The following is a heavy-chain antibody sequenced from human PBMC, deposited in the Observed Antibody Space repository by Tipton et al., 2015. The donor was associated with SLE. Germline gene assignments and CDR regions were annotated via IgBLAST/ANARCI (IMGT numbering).Heavy chain of an antibody. V-gene: IGHV3-30*03. CDR3: AREGNWNGEFDY. Sequence: RSLRLSCAASGITFSSYVMHWVRQAPGKGLAWVAVISDDGSNKYYADSVKGRFTVSRDNSKNTLHLQMNSLRAEDTAVYYCAREGNWNGEFDYWGQGTLVTVSS. J-gene: IGHJ4*02. CDR2: ISDDGSNK. CDR1: GITFSSYV. D-gene: IGHD1-1*01.